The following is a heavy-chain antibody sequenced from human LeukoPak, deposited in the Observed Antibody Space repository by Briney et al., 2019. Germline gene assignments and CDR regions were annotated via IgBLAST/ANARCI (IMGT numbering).Heavy chain of an antibody. J-gene: IGHJ6*02. D-gene: IGHD3-22*01. CDR1: GFTFDDYG. Sequence: GSLRLSCAASGFTFDDYGMSWVRQAPGKGLEWVSGINWNGGSTGYADSVKGRFTISRDNAKNSLYLQMNNLRAEDTALYHCARVAYYYDSSGYYPTYYYGMDVWGQGTTVTVSS. V-gene: IGHV3-20*01. CDR2: INWNGGST. CDR3: ARVAYYYDSSGYYPTYYYGMDV.